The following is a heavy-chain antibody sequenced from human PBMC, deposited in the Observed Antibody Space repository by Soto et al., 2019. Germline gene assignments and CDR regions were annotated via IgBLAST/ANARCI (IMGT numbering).Heavy chain of an antibody. Sequence: ASVKVSCKASRYTFTGYYMHWVRQAPGQGLEWMGWINPNSGGTNYAQKFQGRVTMTRDTSISTAYMELSRLRSDDTAVYYCARSITIFGVVSYYFDYWGQGTPVTVSS. CDR3: ARSITIFGVVSYYFDY. D-gene: IGHD3-3*01. J-gene: IGHJ4*02. CDR2: INPNSGGT. CDR1: RYTFTGYY. V-gene: IGHV1-2*02.